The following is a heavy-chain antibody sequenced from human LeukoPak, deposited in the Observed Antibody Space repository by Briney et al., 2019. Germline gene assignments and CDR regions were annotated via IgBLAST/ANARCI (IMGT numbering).Heavy chain of an antibody. CDR1: GGSISSYY. CDR3: ARDLAAAGHYYYYMDV. J-gene: IGHJ6*03. Sequence: SETLSLTCTVSGGSISSYYWSWIRQPAGKGLEWIGRIYTSGSTNYNPSLKSRVTISVDTSKNQFSLKLSSVTAADTAVYYCARDLAAAGHYYYYMDVWGKGTTVTVSS. V-gene: IGHV4-4*07. CDR2: IYTSGST. D-gene: IGHD6-13*01.